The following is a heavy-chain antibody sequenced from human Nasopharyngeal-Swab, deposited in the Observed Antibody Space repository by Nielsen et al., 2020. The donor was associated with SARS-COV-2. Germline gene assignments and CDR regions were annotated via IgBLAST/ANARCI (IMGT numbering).Heavy chain of an antibody. V-gene: IGHV5-51*01. Sequence: GESLKISCKGSAYFFADYLISWVRQMPGKGPEWMGIINPSDSDSRYSPSFEGHVTISADRSTSTTYLQWSSLKASDSANYYCVRRDSRSSGVDLWGQGTRVTVSS. CDR1: AYFFADYL. D-gene: IGHD6-6*01. CDR3: VRRDSRSSGVDL. CDR2: INPSDSDS. J-gene: IGHJ5*02.